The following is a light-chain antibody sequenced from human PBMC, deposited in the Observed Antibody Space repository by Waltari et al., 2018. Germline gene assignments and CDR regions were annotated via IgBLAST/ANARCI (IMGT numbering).Light chain of an antibody. J-gene: IGKJ3*01. CDR1: QAITNY. V-gene: IGKV1-33*01. CDR2: HEY. Sequence: DIQLTQSPSSLSSSVGARGTITCQASQAITNYLNGYQQKPGKPPKPLIYHEYNLQTGFPSMFSGSQSGTEFTFTIARLQPEDVATYYCQRYDNRPVFAFGSATKVNV. CDR3: QRYDNRPVFA.